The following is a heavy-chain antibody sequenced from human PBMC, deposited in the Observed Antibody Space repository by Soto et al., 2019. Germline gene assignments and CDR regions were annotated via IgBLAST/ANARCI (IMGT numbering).Heavy chain of an antibody. V-gene: IGHV1-24*01. CDR1: GYTLTELS. J-gene: IGHJ6*02. CDR2: FDPEDGET. Sequence: GASVKVSCKVSGYTLTELSMHWVRQAPGKGLEWMGGFDPEDGETIYAQKFQGRVTMTEDTSTGTVYMELSSLRSEDTAVYYCARALFCRYCTNGDMGNYYGMDVWGQGTTVTVSS. CDR3: ARALFCRYCTNGDMGNYYGMDV. D-gene: IGHD2-8*01.